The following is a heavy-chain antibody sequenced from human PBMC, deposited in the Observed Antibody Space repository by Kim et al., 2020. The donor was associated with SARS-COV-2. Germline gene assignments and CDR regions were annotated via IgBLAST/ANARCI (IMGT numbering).Heavy chain of an antibody. J-gene: IGHJ3*02. CDR3: AREGRIAAAAPNAFDI. D-gene: IGHD6-13*01. CDR2: IWYDGSNK. CDR1: GFTFSSYG. Sequence: GGSLRLSCAASGFTFSSYGMHWVRQAPGKGLEWEAVIWYDGSNKYYADSVKGRLTISRDNSKNTLYLQMNSLRAEDTAVYYCAREGRIAAAAPNAFDIWGQGTMVTVSS. V-gene: IGHV3-33*08.